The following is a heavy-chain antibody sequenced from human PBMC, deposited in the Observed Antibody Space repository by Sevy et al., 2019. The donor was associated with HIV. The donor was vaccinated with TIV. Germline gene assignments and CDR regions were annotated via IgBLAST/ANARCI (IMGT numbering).Heavy chain of an antibody. CDR1: GESVSSSY. CDR2: VDHSGGA. CDR3: ARGRSPKRLPLLYSGYDHMTAHFFDY. Sequence: SETLSLTCAVYGESVSSSYWTWIRQPPGGGLDWVGEVDHSGGASYNPTLKSRATVSLDTSKRQFSLKLNSVTAADTAVYFCARGRSPKRLPLLYSGYDHMTAHFFDYWGQGALVTVSS. J-gene: IGHJ4*02. V-gene: IGHV4-34*01. D-gene: IGHD5-12*01.